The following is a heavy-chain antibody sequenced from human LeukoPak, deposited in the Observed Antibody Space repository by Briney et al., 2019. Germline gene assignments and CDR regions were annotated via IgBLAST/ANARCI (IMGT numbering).Heavy chain of an antibody. CDR1: GFTFSNAW. D-gene: IGHD3-9*01. V-gene: IGHV3-15*01. CDR2: IKSKTDGGTT. CDR3: CLRYFDWLLEWVDY. Sequence: SGGSLRLSCAASGFTFSNAWMSWVRQAPGKGLEWVGRIKSKTDGGTTDYAAPVKGRFTISRDDSKNTLYLQMNSLKTEDTAVYYCCLRYFDWLLEWVDYWGQGTLVTVSS. J-gene: IGHJ4*02.